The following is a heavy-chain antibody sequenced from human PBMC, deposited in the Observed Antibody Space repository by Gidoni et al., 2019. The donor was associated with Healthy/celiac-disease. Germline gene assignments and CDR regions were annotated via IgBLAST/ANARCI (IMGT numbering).Heavy chain of an antibody. CDR2: VNHSGST. J-gene: IGHJ3*02. V-gene: IGHV4-34*01. D-gene: IGHD3-22*01. CDR1: GGSFSGYY. Sequence: QVQLQQWGAGLLKPSETLSLTCAVAGGSFSGYYWSWIRQPPGKGLEWIGEVNHSGSTNYNPSLKSRVTISVDTSKNQFSLKLRSVTAADTAVYYCSDSTAFDIWGQGTMVTVSS. CDR3: SDSTAFDI.